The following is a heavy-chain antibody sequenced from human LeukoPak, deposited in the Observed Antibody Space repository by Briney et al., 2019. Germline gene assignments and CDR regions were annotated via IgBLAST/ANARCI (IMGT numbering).Heavy chain of an antibody. V-gene: IGHV4-39*01. D-gene: IGHD6-13*01. J-gene: IGHJ6*03. Sequence: GSLTLSCAASGFTFSNYWMSWVRQAPGKGLEWIGSIYYSGSTYYNPSLKSRVTISVDTSKNQFSLKLSSVTAADTAVYYCASYHHYSYSSSWFEKLYYYYYMDVWGKGTTVTISS. CDR2: IYYSGST. CDR3: ASYHHYSYSSSWFEKLYYYYYMDV. CDR1: GFTFSNYW.